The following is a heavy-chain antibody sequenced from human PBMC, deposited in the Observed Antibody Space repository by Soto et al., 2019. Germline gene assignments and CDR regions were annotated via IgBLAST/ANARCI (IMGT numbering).Heavy chain of an antibody. V-gene: IGHV1-3*01. Sequence: ASVKVSCKASGYAFTTYAIHWVRQAPGQRLEWMGWINAGNGNTKYSQKFQGRVTITRDTSASTAYMELSSLRSEDTAVYYCARDLMATTGYGMDVWGQGTTVTVSS. CDR2: INAGNGNT. J-gene: IGHJ6*02. D-gene: IGHD2-8*01. CDR3: ARDLMATTGYGMDV. CDR1: GYAFTTYA.